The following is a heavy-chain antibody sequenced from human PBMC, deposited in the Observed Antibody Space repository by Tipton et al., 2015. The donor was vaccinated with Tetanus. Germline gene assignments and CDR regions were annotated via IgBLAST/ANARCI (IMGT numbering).Heavy chain of an antibody. V-gene: IGHV3-23*01. Sequence: GSLRLSCAASGFTFSSYAMSWVRQAPGKGLEWVSAISGSGGSTYYADSVKGLFTISRDNSKNTLYLQMISLRAEDTAVYYCAKTIVVVTAESAFDIWGQGTMVTVSS. CDR3: AKTIVVVTAESAFDI. D-gene: IGHD2-21*02. J-gene: IGHJ3*02. CDR2: ISGSGGST. CDR1: GFTFSSYA.